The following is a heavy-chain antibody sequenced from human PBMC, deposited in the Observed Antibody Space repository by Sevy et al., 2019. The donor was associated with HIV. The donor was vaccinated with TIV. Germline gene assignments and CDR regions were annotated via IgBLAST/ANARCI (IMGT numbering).Heavy chain of an antibody. Sequence: SETLSLTCTVSGYSISSGYYWGWIRQPPGKGLEWIGSIYHSGSTYYNASLKSRVTISVDTSKNQFSLKLTSVTAADTAVYYCARAGYYDSGGYFAGPSSSEYFQHWGQGTLVTVSS. J-gene: IGHJ1*01. CDR2: IYHSGST. CDR3: ARAGYYDSGGYFAGPSSSEYFQH. D-gene: IGHD3-22*01. CDR1: GYSISSGYY. V-gene: IGHV4-38-2*02.